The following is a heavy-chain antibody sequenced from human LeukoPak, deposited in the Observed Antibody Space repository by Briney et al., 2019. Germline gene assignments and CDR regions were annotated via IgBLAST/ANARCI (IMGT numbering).Heavy chain of an antibody. J-gene: IGHJ4*02. D-gene: IGHD1-26*01. CDR1: GYSISSGYY. CDR2: IYHSGST. Sequence: SETLSLTCTVSGYSISSGYYWGWIRQPPGKGLEWIGSIYHSGSTYYNPSLKSRVTISVDTSKNQFSLKLSSVTAADTAVYYCARGSPRRLDYWGQGTLVTVSS. CDR3: ARGSPRRLDY. V-gene: IGHV4-38-2*02.